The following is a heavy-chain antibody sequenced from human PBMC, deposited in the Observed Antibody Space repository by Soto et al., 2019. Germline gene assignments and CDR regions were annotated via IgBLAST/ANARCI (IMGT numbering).Heavy chain of an antibody. V-gene: IGHV4-59*01. CDR3: ASEGLRAPEHYFDY. D-gene: IGHD5-18*01. Sequence: SSETLSLTCTVSGGSISSYYWSWIRQPPGKGLEWIGYIYYSGSTNYNPSLKSRVTISVDTSKNQFSLKLSSVTAADTAVYYCASEGLRAPEHYFDYWGQGTLVTVSS. J-gene: IGHJ4*02. CDR1: GGSISSYY. CDR2: IYYSGST.